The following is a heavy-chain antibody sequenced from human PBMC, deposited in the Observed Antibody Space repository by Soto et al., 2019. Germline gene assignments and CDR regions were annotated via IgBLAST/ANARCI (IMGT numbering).Heavy chain of an antibody. CDR1: GFSFSAHY. V-gene: IGHV3-11*01. CDR3: ANYYGSGSYRNWFDP. D-gene: IGHD3-10*01. CDR2: ISGSGSTI. Sequence: GGSLRPSCAASGFSFSAHYMSWIRQAPGKGLEWISYISGSGSTIYYADSVKGRFTISRDNAKNSLYLQMNSLGAEDTAVYYCANYYGSGSYRNWFDPWGQGTLVTVSS. J-gene: IGHJ5*02.